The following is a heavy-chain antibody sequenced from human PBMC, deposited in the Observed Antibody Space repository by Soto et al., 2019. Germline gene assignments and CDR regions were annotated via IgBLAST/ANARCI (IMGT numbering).Heavy chain of an antibody. CDR1: GYSFTDYH. J-gene: IGHJ6*02. V-gene: IGHV1-2*04. D-gene: IGHD2-8*01. Sequence: ASVKVSCKASGYSFTDYHIHWVRRAPGQGLEWLGRINPKSGGTSTAQKFQGWVTMTRDRSISTVYMELTRLRSDDTAVYFCARGHSTDCSNGVCSFFYNHEMDVWG. CDR3: ARGHSTDCSNGVCSFFYNHEMDV. CDR2: INPKSGGT.